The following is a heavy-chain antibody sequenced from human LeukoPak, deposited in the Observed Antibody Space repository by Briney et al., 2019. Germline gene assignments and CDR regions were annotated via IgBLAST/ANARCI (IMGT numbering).Heavy chain of an antibody. J-gene: IGHJ4*02. CDR3: AKRGVVIRVILVGFHKEAYYFDS. V-gene: IGHV3-23*01. Sequence: PGGSLRLSCAVSGITLSNYAMSWVRQAPGKGLEWVAGISSGGGGTNYADSVKGRFTISRDNSKNTLYLQMNNLRVDDTAVYFCAKRGVVIRVILVGFHKEAYYFDSWGQGALVTVSS. D-gene: IGHD3-22*01. CDR1: GITLSNYA. CDR2: ISSGGGGT.